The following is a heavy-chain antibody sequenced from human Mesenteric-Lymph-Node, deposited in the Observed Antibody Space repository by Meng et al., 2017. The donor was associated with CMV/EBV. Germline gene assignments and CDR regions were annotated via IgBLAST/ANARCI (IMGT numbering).Heavy chain of an antibody. CDR2: INSDGSST. CDR1: GFTFSSYW. Sequence: GGSLRLSCAASGFTFSSYWMHWVRQVPGKGLVWVSYINSDGSSTNYADSVKGRFTISRDNAKNTLYVQMNSLRAEDTAVYYCARDRADAFDIWGQGTMVTVS. V-gene: IGHV3-74*01. J-gene: IGHJ3*02. CDR3: ARDRADAFDI.